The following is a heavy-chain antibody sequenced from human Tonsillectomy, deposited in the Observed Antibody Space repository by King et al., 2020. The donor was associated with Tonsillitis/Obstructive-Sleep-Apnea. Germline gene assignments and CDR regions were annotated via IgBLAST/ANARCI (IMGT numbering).Heavy chain of an antibody. J-gene: IGHJ4*02. CDR1: GFSISSSGVG. V-gene: IGHV2-5*02. D-gene: IGHD3-22*01. CDR3: GHRYYDXSGWDY. CDR2: IYWDEDK. Sequence: TLKESGPTLVKPTQTLTLTCTFSGFSISSSGVGVGWIRQPPGKALEWLALIYWDEDKRYSPSLKSRLTITKDTSKNQVVLTVTNIDPVDTATYYSGHRYYDXSGWDYWGQGTLFTVSS.